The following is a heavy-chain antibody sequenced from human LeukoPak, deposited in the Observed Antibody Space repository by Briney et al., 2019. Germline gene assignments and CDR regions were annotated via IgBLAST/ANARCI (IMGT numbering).Heavy chain of an antibody. V-gene: IGHV3-43*02. D-gene: IGHD4-23*01. J-gene: IGHJ3*02. CDR2: ISGDGGST. Sequence: PGGSLRLSCAASGFTFDDYVIHWVRQAPGKGLEWVSVISGDGGSTYYADAVKGRFTISRDNSKNSLYLQMNSLRSEDTALYYCAKGLTTVVTRGAFDIWGQGTMVTVSS. CDR3: AKGLTTVVTRGAFDI. CDR1: GFTFDDYV.